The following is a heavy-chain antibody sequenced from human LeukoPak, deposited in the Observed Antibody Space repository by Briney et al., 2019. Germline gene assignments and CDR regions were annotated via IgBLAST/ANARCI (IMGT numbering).Heavy chain of an antibody. D-gene: IGHD3-22*01. J-gene: IGHJ6*03. CDR1: GGTFSSYA. CDR3: ARGQRISGYYPITHYYYMDV. CDR2: IIPIFGTA. Sequence: SVKVSCKASGGTFSSYAISWVRQAPGQGLEWMGGIIPIFGTANYAQKFQGRVTITADESTSTAYMELSSLRSEDTAVYYCARGQRISGYYPITHYYYMDVWGKGTTVTVSS. V-gene: IGHV1-69*13.